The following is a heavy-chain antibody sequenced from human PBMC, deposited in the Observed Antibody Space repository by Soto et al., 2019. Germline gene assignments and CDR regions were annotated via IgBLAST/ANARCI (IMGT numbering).Heavy chain of an antibody. CDR2: MNPNSGNT. D-gene: IGHD2-8*01. V-gene: IGHV1-8*01. J-gene: IGHJ6*02. Sequence: GASVKVSCKASGYTFTSYDINWVRQATGQGLEWMGWMNPNSGNTGYAQKFQGRVTMTRNTSISTAYMELSNLRSENTAVYYCARARSYCTNGVCGTYYGMDVWGQGTTVTVSS. CDR1: GYTFTSYD. CDR3: ARARSYCTNGVCGTYYGMDV.